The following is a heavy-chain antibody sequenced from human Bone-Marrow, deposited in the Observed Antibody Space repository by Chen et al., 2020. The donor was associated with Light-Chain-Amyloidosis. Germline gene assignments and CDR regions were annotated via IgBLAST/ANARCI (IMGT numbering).Heavy chain of an antibody. D-gene: IGHD5-12*01. Sequence: EVQLEQSGPEVIKPGESLKISCKGSGYTFPNYWIGWVRQMPGKGLAWMGVIYPDDSDARDSPSLGGQDTISADKSITTAYLQWRNLKASDTAMYYCARRRDGYNFDYWGQGTLVTVSS. CDR3: ARRRDGYNFDY. V-gene: IGHV5-51*01. CDR2: IYPDDSDA. CDR1: GYTFPNYW. J-gene: IGHJ4*02.